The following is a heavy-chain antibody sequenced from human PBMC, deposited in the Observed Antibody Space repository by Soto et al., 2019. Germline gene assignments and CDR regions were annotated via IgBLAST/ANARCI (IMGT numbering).Heavy chain of an antibody. CDR2: INPNSGGT. Sequence: ASVKVSCKASGYTFTGYYMHWVRQAPGQGLEWMGWINPNSGGTNYAQKFQGWVTMTRDTSISTAYMELSRLRSDDTAVYYCARGSLLRYFDWFASPWGQGTLVTVSS. CDR3: ARGSLLRYFDWFASP. V-gene: IGHV1-2*04. D-gene: IGHD3-9*01. CDR1: GYTFTGYY. J-gene: IGHJ5*02.